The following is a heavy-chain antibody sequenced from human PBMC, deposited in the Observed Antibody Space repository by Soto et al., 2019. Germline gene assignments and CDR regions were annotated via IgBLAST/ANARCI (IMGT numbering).Heavy chain of an antibody. CDR1: GGTFGSDA. CDR2: IIPIFGNT. V-gene: IGHV1-69*04. Sequence: SEKVSSKASGGTFGSDAITWVRQAPGQGLEWVGRIIPIFGNTNYAQNLEGIVTISADRSTLTSYMELHSLTSDDTVLYYCAGARPASRYYTNGLDTWGQGTQGTVS. D-gene: IGHD3-22*01. CDR3: AGARPASRYYTNGLDT. J-gene: IGHJ5*01.